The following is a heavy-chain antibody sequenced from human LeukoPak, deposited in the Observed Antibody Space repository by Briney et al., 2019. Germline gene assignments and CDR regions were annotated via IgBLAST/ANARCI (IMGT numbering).Heavy chain of an antibody. J-gene: IGHJ4*02. CDR1: GGTFSSYA. Sequence: ASVKVSCKASGGTFSSYAISWVRQAPGQGLEWMERIIPIFGTANYAQKFQGRVTITTDESTSTAYMELSSLRSEDTAVYYCARASGWVHSGSSTGGFDYWGQGTLVTVSS. D-gene: IGHD1-26*01. V-gene: IGHV1-69*05. CDR2: IIPIFGTA. CDR3: ARASGWVHSGSSTGGFDY.